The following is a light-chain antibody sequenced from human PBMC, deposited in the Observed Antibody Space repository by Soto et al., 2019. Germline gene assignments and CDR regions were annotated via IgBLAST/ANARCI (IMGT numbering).Light chain of an antibody. Sequence: DIQITQSPSTLSASVGDRVIITCRASQSINTWLAWYQQKPGKAPKLLIYKASSLESGVPSRFSGSGSGTEFTLTISSLQPDDFATYYCQHFNNYPWTFVQGTKVEIK. J-gene: IGKJ1*01. CDR2: KAS. V-gene: IGKV1-5*03. CDR3: QHFNNYPWT. CDR1: QSINTW.